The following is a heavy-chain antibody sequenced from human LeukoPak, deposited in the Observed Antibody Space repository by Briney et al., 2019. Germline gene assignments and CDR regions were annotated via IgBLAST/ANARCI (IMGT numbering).Heavy chain of an antibody. CDR1: GYTFTGYY. V-gene: IGHV1-69*01. CDR3: ARDLWYCSSTSCYKGRRSGSFDP. J-gene: IGHJ5*02. CDR2: IIPIFGTA. D-gene: IGHD2-2*02. Sequence: SSVKVSCKASGYTFTGYYMHWVRQAPGQGLEWMGGIIPIFGTANYAQKFQGRVTITADESTSTAYMELSSLRSEDTAVYYCARDLWYCSSTSCYKGRRSGSFDPWGQGTLVTVSS.